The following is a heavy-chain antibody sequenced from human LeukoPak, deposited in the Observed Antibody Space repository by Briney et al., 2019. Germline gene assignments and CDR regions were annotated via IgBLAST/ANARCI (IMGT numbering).Heavy chain of an antibody. Sequence: ASVKVSCKASGYTFTSYYMHWVRQAPGQGLEWMGIINPSGGSTSYAQKFQGRVTMTRDMSASTVYMELSSLRSEDTAVYYCARDLAYSSSWLYYYYYMDVWGKGTTVTVYS. CDR2: INPSGGST. D-gene: IGHD6-6*01. CDR3: ARDLAYSSSWLYYYYYMDV. J-gene: IGHJ6*03. CDR1: GYTFTSYY. V-gene: IGHV1-46*01.